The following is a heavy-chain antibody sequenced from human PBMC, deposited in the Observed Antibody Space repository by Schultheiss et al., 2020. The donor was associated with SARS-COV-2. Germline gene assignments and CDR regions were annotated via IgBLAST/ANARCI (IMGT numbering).Heavy chain of an antibody. D-gene: IGHD2-2*02. Sequence: ASVKVSCKASGGTFSSYAISWVRQAPGQGLEWMGWISAYNGNTNYAQKLQGRVTMTTDTSTSTAYMELRSLRSDDTAVYYCARGGYCSSTSCYMRYYYYYGMDVWGQGTTVTVSS. CDR3: ARGGYCSSTSCYMRYYYYYGMDV. CDR2: ISAYNGNT. J-gene: IGHJ6*02. CDR1: GGTFSSYA. V-gene: IGHV1-18*01.